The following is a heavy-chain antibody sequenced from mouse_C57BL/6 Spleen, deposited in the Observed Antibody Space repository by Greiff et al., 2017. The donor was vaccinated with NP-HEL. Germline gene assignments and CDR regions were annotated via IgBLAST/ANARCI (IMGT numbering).Heavy chain of an antibody. CDR3: ARGDGYQALY. V-gene: IGHV3-6*01. CDR1: GYSITSGYY. Sequence: EVKLQESGPGLVKPSQSLSLTCSVTGYSITSGYYWNWIRQFPGNKLEWMGYISYDGSNNYNPSLKNRISITRDTSKNQFFLKLNSVTTEDTATYYCARGDGYQALYWGQGTLVTVSA. CDR2: ISYDGSN. D-gene: IGHD2-3*01. J-gene: IGHJ3*01.